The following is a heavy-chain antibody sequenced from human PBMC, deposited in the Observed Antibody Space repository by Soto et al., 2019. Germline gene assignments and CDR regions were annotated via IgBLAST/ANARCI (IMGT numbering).Heavy chain of an antibody. CDR2: IIPVYDTA. CDR1: GGLFSSYA. J-gene: IGHJ4*02. D-gene: IGHD3-22*01. V-gene: IGHV1-69*01. Sequence: QEQLVQSGAEVKKPGSSVKVSCKASGGLFSSYAISWVRQAPGQGLEWMGGIIPVYDTAYYAQNFQGRVTITADESTHTAYMELSSLRSEDTAMYYCSRGDSGYVWFIDFWGQGTLVTVSS. CDR3: SRGDSGYVWFIDF.